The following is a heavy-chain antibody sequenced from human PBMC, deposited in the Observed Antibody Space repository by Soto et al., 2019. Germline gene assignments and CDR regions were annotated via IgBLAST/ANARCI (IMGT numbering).Heavy chain of an antibody. CDR1: GGSISSSSYY. D-gene: IGHD6-19*01. Sequence: SETLSLTCTVSGGSISSSSYYWGWIRQPPGKGLEWIGSIYYSGSTYYNPSLKSRVTISVDTSKNQFSLKLSSVTAADTAVYYCARQYGDSSGPSLYYYYMDVWGKGTTVTVSS. V-gene: IGHV4-39*01. CDR2: IYYSGST. J-gene: IGHJ6*03. CDR3: ARQYGDSSGPSLYYYYMDV.